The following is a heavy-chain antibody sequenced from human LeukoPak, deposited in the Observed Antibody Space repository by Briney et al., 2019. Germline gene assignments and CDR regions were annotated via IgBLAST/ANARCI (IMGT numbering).Heavy chain of an antibody. V-gene: IGHV4-59*08. CDR1: GGSISSYN. Sequence: PSETLSLTCTVSGGSISSYNWSWIRQPPGKGLEWIGYIYYSGSTNYNPSLKSRVTISVDTSKNQFSLKLSSVTAADTAVYYCARHVTIAFGGVIANMDVWGQGTTVTVSS. CDR3: ARHVTIAFGGVIANMDV. CDR2: IYYSGST. D-gene: IGHD3-16*02. J-gene: IGHJ6*02.